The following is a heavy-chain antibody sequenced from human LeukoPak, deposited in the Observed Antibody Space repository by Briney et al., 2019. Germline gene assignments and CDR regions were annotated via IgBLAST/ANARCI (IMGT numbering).Heavy chain of an antibody. Sequence: SETLSLTCTVSGGSISSGSYYWSWLRQPAGKGLEWIGRIYTSGSTNYNPSLKSRVTISVETSKNEFSLKLRSVTAADTAVYYCARVTGYRIEDYFDYWGQGTLVTVSS. V-gene: IGHV4-61*02. CDR2: IYTSGST. D-gene: IGHD6-13*01. CDR1: GGSISSGSYY. J-gene: IGHJ4*02. CDR3: ARVTGYRIEDYFDY.